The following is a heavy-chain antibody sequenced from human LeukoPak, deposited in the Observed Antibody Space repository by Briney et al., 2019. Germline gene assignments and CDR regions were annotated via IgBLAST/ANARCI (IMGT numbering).Heavy chain of an antibody. CDR3: ARDTAPRTLVTATLAIWYFDL. D-gene: IGHD2-21*02. Sequence: KASETLSLTCTVSGGSISSYYWSWIRQPAGKGLEWIGRIYTSGSTNYNPSLKSRVTMSVDTSKNQFSLKLSSVTAADTAVYYCARDTAPRTLVTATLAIWYFDLWGRGTLVTVSS. J-gene: IGHJ2*01. V-gene: IGHV4-4*07. CDR2: IYTSGST. CDR1: GGSISSYY.